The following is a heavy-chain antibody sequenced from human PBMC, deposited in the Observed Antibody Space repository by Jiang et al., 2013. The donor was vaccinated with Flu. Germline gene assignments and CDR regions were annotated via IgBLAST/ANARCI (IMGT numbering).Heavy chain of an antibody. CDR1: GYTLGTHG. J-gene: IGHJ4*02. Sequence: GAEVKKPGASVILSCKASGYTLGTHGFNWLRQAPGQGPEWMGWISTRNSSTDYARNFQGRVTMTTDTSAGTAYMELKNLRPDDTAVYFCARDGSYDSRGSYKFFQYWGQGTLVTVSS. D-gene: IGHD3-22*01. CDR2: ISTRNSST. CDR3: ARDGSYDSRGSYKFFQY. V-gene: IGHV1-18*01.